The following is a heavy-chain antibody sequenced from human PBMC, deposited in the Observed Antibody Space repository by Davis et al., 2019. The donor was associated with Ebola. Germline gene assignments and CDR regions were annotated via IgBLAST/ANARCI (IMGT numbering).Heavy chain of an antibody. CDR3: AAHYGDYGFDY. CDR1: GFTFSSYV. V-gene: IGHV3-23*01. Sequence: GESLKISCAASGFTFSSYVMSWVRQAPGKGLEWVSAISGGGGSTYYADSVKGRFTISRDNSKNTLNLQMNSLRAKDTAVYYCAAHYGDYGFDYWGQGTLVTVSS. J-gene: IGHJ4*02. CDR2: ISGGGGST. D-gene: IGHD4-17*01.